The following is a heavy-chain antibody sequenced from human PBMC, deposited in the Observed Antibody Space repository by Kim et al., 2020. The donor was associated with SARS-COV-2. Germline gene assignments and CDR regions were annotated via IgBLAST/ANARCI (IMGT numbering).Heavy chain of an antibody. CDR3: ARELDI. J-gene: IGHJ3*02. CDR2: SSSSYI. V-gene: IGHV3-21*01. Sequence: SSSSYIYYADSVKGRFTISRDNAKNSLYLQMNSLRAEDTAVYYCARELDIWGQGTMVTVSS.